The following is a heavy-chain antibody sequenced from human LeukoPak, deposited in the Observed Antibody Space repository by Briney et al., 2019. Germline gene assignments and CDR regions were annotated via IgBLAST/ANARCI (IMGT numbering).Heavy chain of an antibody. CDR2: INPNSGGT. V-gene: IGHV1-2*02. D-gene: IGHD3-3*01. Sequence: ASVKVSCKASGYTFTGYYMHWVRQAPGQGLEWMGWINPNSGGTNYAQKFQGRVTMTRDTSISTAYLELSRLGSDVTSGYYCARGKYDFWSGRDYWGQGTLVTVSS. J-gene: IGHJ4*02. CDR3: ARGKYDFWSGRDY. CDR1: GYTFTGYY.